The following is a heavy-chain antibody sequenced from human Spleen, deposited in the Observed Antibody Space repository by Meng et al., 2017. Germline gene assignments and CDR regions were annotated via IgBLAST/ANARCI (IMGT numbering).Heavy chain of an antibody. CDR2: INWNGGST. CDR3: ARTRGSNAFDI. CDR1: GFTFDDYG. J-gene: IGHJ3*02. V-gene: IGHV3-20*04. Sequence: GESLKISCAASGFTFDDYGMSWVRQAPGKGLEWVSGINWNGGSTGYADSVKGRFTITRDNAKNSLYLQMNSLRAEDTAVYYRARTRGSNAFDIWGQGTMVTVSS. D-gene: IGHD3-16*01.